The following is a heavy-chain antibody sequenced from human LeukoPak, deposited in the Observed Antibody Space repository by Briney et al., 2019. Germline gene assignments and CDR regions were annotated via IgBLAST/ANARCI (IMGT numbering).Heavy chain of an antibody. CDR3: ARDRSGYDYWYFDY. CDR1: GGSISSYY. J-gene: IGHJ4*02. V-gene: IGHV4-4*07. Sequence: SETLSLTCSVSGGSISSYYWSWIRQPPGKGLEWIGRIYTSGSTNYNPSLKSRVTMSVDTSKNQFSLKLSSVTAADTAVYYCARDRSGYDYWYFDYWGQGTLVTVSS. D-gene: IGHD5-12*01. CDR2: IYTSGST.